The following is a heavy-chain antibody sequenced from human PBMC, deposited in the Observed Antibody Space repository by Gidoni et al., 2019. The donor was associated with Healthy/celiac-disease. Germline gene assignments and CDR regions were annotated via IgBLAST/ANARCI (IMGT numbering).Heavy chain of an antibody. V-gene: IGHV1-69*06. CDR1: GGTFSTYA. Sequence: QVQLVQSGAEVKKPGSSVRVSCKASGGTFSTYAISWVRQAPGQGLEWMGGIIPIFGAANYAQKFQGRVTITADKYMSTAYMELSSLRSEDTAVYYCARVSTPGSYYDILGHDDYWGQGTLVTVSS. CDR3: ARVSTPGSYYDILGHDDY. D-gene: IGHD3-9*01. J-gene: IGHJ4*02. CDR2: IIPIFGAA.